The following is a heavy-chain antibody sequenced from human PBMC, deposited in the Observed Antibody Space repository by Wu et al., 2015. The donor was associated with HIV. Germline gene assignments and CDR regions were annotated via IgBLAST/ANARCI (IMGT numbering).Heavy chain of an antibody. CDR3: ARVEFDSGWYNRFDP. Sequence: QVQLVQSGAEVKKPGASVKVSCKASGYILTSYPIGWVRQAPGQRLEWMGWINPYTGHTKSAQKFQGRVTMTTDTSSNTAYMEVRSLRSDDTAVYFCARVEFDSGWYNRFDPWGQGTLVTVSS. CDR1: GYILTSYP. V-gene: IGHV1-18*01. CDR2: INPYTGHT. D-gene: IGHD6-19*01. J-gene: IGHJ5*02.